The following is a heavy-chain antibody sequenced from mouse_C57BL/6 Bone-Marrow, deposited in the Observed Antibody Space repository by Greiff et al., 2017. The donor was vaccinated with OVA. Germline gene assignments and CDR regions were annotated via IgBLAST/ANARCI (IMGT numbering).Heavy chain of an antibody. J-gene: IGHJ4*01. CDR2: ISDGGSYT. CDR1: GFTFSSYA. V-gene: IGHV5-4*01. D-gene: IGHD2-4*01. Sequence: VQLKESGGGLVKPGGSLKLSCAASGFTFSSYAMSWVRQTPEKRLEWVATISDGGSYTYYPDNVKGRFTISRDNAKNNLYLQMSHLKSEDTAMYYCAREVIYYDYVGYAMDYWGKGTSVTVSS. CDR3: AREVIYYDYVGYAMDY.